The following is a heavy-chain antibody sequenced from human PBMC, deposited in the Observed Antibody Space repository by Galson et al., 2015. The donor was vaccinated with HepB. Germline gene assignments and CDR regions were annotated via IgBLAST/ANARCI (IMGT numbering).Heavy chain of an antibody. Sequence: SLRLSCAASGFTFSSYAMSWVRQAPGKGLEWVSAISGSGGSTYYADSVKGRFTISRDNSKNTLYLQMNSLRAEDTAVYYCAKEERFLEWLLNYYYYGMDVWGQGTTVTVSS. V-gene: IGHV3-23*01. D-gene: IGHD3-3*01. CDR3: AKEERFLEWLLNYYYYGMDV. J-gene: IGHJ6*02. CDR2: ISGSGGST. CDR1: GFTFSSYA.